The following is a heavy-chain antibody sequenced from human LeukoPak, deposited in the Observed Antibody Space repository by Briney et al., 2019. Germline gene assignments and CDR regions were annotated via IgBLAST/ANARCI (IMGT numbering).Heavy chain of an antibody. J-gene: IGHJ6*02. CDR1: GYTFTSYG. Sequence: GASVKVSCKASGYTFTSYGISWVRQAPGQGLEWVGCISADNGNTNYAQKFQGRVTMTTDTSTSTAYMELRSLRSDDSAVYYCARTEIAVAGTGGDYYYYYGMDVWGQGTTVTVSS. V-gene: IGHV1-18*01. CDR3: ARTEIAVAGTGGDYYYYYGMDV. D-gene: IGHD6-13*01. CDR2: ISADNGNT.